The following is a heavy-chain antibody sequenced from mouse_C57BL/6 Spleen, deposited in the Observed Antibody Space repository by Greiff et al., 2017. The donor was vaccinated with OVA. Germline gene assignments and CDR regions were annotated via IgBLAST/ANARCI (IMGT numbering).Heavy chain of an antibody. CDR2: ISNGGGST. V-gene: IGHV5-12*01. CDR1: GFTFSDYY. J-gene: IGHJ1*03. D-gene: IGHD2-1*01. CDR3: ARQEGNYGYFDF. Sequence: DVKLVESGGGLVQPGGSLKLSCAASGFTFSDYYMYWVRQTPEKRLEWVAYISNGGGSTYYPDTVKGRFTISRDNAKNTLYLQMSRLKSEDTAMYYCARQEGNYGYFDFWGTGTTVTVSS.